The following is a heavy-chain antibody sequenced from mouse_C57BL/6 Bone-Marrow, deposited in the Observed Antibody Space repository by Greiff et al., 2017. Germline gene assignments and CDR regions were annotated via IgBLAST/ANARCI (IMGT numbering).Heavy chain of an antibody. D-gene: IGHD2-10*02. CDR2: IWSGGST. CDR1: GFSLTSYG. Sequence: VMLVESGPGLVQPSQSLSITCTVSGFSLTSYGVHWVRQSPGKGLEWLGVIWSGGSTDYNAAFISRLSIRKDNSKSQVFFKMNSLQADDTAIYYCAKGEYGNHAGMDYWGQGTSVTVSS. J-gene: IGHJ4*01. CDR3: AKGEYGNHAGMDY. V-gene: IGHV2-2*01.